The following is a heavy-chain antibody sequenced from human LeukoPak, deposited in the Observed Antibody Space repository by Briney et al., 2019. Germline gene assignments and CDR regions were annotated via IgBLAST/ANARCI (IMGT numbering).Heavy chain of an antibody. CDR2: IYYSGST. Sequence: SQTLSLTCTVSGGSISSGGYYWSWIRQHPAKGLEWIGYIYYSGSTYYNPSLKSRVTISVDTSKNQFSLKLSSVTAADTAVYYCARAVAARNAEYLQHWGQGTLVTVSS. V-gene: IGHV4-31*03. D-gene: IGHD6-6*01. CDR3: ARAVAARNAEYLQH. CDR1: GGSISSGGYY. J-gene: IGHJ1*01.